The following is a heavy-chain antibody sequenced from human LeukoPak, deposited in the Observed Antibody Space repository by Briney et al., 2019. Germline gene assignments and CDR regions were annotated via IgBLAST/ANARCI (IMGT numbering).Heavy chain of an antibody. J-gene: IGHJ4*02. CDR3: ARPSYYYGSGSYIDY. V-gene: IGHV4-59*08. CDR2: IYYSGST. CDR1: GGSISGYY. D-gene: IGHD3-10*01. Sequence: SETLSLTCTVSGGSISGYYWSWIRQPPGKGLEWIGYIYYSGSTNYNPSLKSRVTISVDTSKNQFSLKLSSVTAADTAVYYCARPSYYYGSGSYIDYWGQGTLVTVSS.